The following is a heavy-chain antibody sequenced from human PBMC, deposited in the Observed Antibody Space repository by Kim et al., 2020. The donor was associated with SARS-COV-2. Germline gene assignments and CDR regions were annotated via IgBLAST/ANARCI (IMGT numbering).Heavy chain of an antibody. CDR1: GGSFSGYY. J-gene: IGHJ4*02. Sequence: SETLSLTCAVYGGSFSGYYWSWIRQPPGKGLEWIGEINHSGSTNYNPSLKSRVTISVDTSKNQFSLKLSSVTAADTAVYYCARGSGGRDPYYFDYWGQGTLVTVSS. CDR3: ARGSGGRDPYYFDY. D-gene: IGHD2-15*01. CDR2: INHSGST. V-gene: IGHV4-34*01.